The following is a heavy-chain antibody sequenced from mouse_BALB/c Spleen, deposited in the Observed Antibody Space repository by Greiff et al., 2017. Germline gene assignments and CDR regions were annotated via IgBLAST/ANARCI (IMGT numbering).Heavy chain of an antibody. J-gene: IGHJ3*01. CDR3: ARSHYYGSIWFAY. CDR2: ISYSGST. D-gene: IGHD1-1*01. CDR1: GYSITSDYA. V-gene: IGHV3-2*02. Sequence: EVQLVESGPGLVKPSQSLSLTCTVTGYSITSDYAWNWIRQFPGNKLEWMGYISYSGSTSYNPSLKSRISITRDTSKNQFFLQLNSVTTEDTATYYCARSHYYGSIWFAYWGQGTLVTVSA.